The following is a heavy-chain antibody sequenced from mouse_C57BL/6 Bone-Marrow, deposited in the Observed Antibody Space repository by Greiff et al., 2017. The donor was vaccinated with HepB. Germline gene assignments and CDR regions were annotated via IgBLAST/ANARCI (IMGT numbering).Heavy chain of an antibody. D-gene: IGHD2-1*01. CDR3: ARREDGNYVGWFAY. CDR2: IWSGGST. J-gene: IGHJ3*01. Sequence: VQLQQSGPGLVQPSQSLSITCTVSGFSLTSYGVHWVRQSPGKGLEWLGVIWSGGSTDYNAAFISRLSISKDNSKSQVFFKMNSLQADDTAIYYCARREDGNYVGWFAYWGQGTLVTVSA. CDR1: GFSLTSYG. V-gene: IGHV2-2*01.